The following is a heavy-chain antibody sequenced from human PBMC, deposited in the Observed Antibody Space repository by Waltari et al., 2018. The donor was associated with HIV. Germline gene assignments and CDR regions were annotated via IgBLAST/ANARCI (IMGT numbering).Heavy chain of an antibody. V-gene: IGHV3-21*01. CDR2: ISSSYI. D-gene: IGHD6-19*01. CDR3: ARDSVGGWSIDY. CDR1: GFTFSSYS. Sequence: EVQLVESGGGLVKPGGSMRLSCAASGFTFSSYSMHWVRQAPGKGLEWVSSISSSYIYYADSVKGRFTISRDNAKNSLYLQMNSLRAEDTAVYYCARDSVGGWSIDYWGQGTLVTVSS. J-gene: IGHJ4*02.